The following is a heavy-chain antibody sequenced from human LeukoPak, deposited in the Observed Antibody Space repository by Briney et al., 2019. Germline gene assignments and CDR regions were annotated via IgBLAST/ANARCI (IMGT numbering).Heavy chain of an antibody. V-gene: IGHV4-39*01. D-gene: IGHD6-25*01. J-gene: IGHJ6*03. CDR1: RVSIRSDTYY. Sequence: SETLSLTSIVSRVSIRSDTYYSGWIRQPPGKGLEWIGNYHNGNSYYNPSLKSRVTISEDTSGNQFSLRVTSVTAADTAVYYCARLWDSTGLYFYYYMDVWGEGTTVTVSS. CDR2: YHNGNS. CDR3: ARLWDSTGLYFYYYMDV.